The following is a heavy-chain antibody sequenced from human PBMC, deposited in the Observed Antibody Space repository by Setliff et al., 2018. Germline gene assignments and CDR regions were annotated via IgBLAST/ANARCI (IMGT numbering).Heavy chain of an antibody. CDR3: ARLTPETDFDY. V-gene: IGHV5-51*01. CDR1: GYSFTSNW. D-gene: IGHD2-15*01. CDR2: IYPGNSNT. Sequence: PGESLKISCKGSGYSFTSNWIAWVRQMPGKGLECMGIIYPGNSNTRYSPPFQGQVTISADKAINTAYLQWNSLQASDTAMYYCARLTPETDFDYWGPGTLVTVSS. J-gene: IGHJ4*02.